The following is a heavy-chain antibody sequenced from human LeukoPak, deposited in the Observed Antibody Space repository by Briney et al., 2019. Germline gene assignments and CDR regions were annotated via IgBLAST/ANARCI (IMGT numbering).Heavy chain of an antibody. V-gene: IGHV4-61*02. CDR1: GGSISSGSYY. CDR2: IYTSGST. D-gene: IGHD2-2*01. Sequence: SETLSLTCTVSGGSISSGSYYWSWIRQPAGKGQEWIGRIYTSGSTNYNPSLKSRVTISVDTSKNQFSLKLSSVTAADTAVYYCARCDTYCSTTSCYSPAYGLDVWGQGTTVTVSS. CDR3: ARCDTYCSTTSCYSPAYGLDV. J-gene: IGHJ6*01.